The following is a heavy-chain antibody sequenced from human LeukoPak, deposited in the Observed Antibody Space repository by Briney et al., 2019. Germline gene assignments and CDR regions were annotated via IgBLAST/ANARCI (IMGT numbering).Heavy chain of an antibody. D-gene: IGHD3-22*01. J-gene: IGHJ3*02. CDR1: GYTFTGYY. CDR2: INPNSGGT. Sequence: ASVKVSCKAPGYTFTGYYMHWVRQAPGQGLEWMGWINPNSGGTNYAQKFQGRVTMTRDTSISTAYMELSRLRSDDTAVYYCARPGEVVVPDAFDIWGQGTMVTVSS. V-gene: IGHV1-2*02. CDR3: ARPGEVVVPDAFDI.